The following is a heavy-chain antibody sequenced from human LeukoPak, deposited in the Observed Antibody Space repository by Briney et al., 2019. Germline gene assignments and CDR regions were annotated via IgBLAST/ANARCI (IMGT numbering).Heavy chain of an antibody. CDR2: ISSSSTYT. J-gene: IGHJ4*02. V-gene: IGHV3-21*01. CDR3: ARDPPGAVGPIFDY. D-gene: IGHD1-26*01. CDR1: GFTFSSYT. Sequence: GGSLRLSCAASGFTFSSYTMNWVRQAPGKGLEWVSSISSSSTYTHYADSVNGRLTISRDNAKNSLYLQMTSLRAEDTAVYCCARDPPGAVGPIFDYWGQGTLVTVSS.